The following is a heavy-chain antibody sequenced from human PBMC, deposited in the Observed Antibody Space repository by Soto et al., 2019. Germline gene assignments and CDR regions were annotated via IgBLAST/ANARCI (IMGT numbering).Heavy chain of an antibody. Sequence: EVQLVESGGGLVQPGGSLRLSCAASGFTFSSYWMHWVRQAPGKGLVWVSRINSDGSSTSYADSVKGRFTISRDNAKNTLYLQMNSLRAEDMAVYYCARVEMAGTPFDYWGQGTLVTVSS. V-gene: IGHV3-74*01. D-gene: IGHD6-19*01. CDR2: INSDGSST. CDR3: ARVEMAGTPFDY. J-gene: IGHJ4*02. CDR1: GFTFSSYW.